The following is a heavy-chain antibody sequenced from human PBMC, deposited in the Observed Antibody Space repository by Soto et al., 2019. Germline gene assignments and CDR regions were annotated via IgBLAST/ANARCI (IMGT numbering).Heavy chain of an antibody. J-gene: IGHJ6*01. CDR2: ISGYNGDT. CDR1: GYTFTRYG. D-gene: IGHD7-27*01. V-gene: IGHV1-18*01. CDR3: AKTGQPPYYFYGPGV. Sequence: QGHLVQSGAEVKKPGTSVKVSCKASGYTFTRYGISWVREAPGQGLEWMGWISGYNGDTNYPQNLQGRVTMTIDTATSTAYMELRGLTSDDTPVYYCAKTGQPPYYFYGPGVWRQGSTVTV.